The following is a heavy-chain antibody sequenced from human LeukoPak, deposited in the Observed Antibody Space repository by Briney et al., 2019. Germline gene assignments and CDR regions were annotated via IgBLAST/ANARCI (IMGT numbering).Heavy chain of an antibody. D-gene: IGHD2-21*02. V-gene: IGHV3-15*01. Sequence: GGSLRLSCAVSGFTFTYAWMTWVRQAPGEGLEWVALIKSKTDGGTTDYTAPVKDRCTISRDDSKNTLYLQMNSLKTEDTAVYYCTTVTSGRRYIDYWGQGTLVSVSS. J-gene: IGHJ4*02. CDR2: IKSKTDGGTT. CDR1: GFTFTYAW. CDR3: TTVTSGRRYIDY.